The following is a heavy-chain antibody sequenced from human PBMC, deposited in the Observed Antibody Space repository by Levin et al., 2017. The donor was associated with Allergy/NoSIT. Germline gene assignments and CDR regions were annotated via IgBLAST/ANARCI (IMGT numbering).Heavy chain of an antibody. CDR3: AKEGGRAEAAVGGFGYYYCGMDV. CDR1: GFTFSNYA. D-gene: IGHD2-15*01. Sequence: GGSLRLSCAASGFTFSNYAMRWVRQAPGKGLEWVSAISGSGENTYYADSVKGRFTISRDNSKNTLFLQVHSLRPEDTAVYFCAKEGGRAEAAVGGFGYYYCGMDVWGQGTTVTVSS. J-gene: IGHJ6*02. V-gene: IGHV3-23*01. CDR2: ISGSGENT.